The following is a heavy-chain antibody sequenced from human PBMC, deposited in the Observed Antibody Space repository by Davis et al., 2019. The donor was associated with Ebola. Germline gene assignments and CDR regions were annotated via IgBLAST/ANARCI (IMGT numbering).Heavy chain of an antibody. J-gene: IGHJ3*02. D-gene: IGHD2-21*01. Sequence: PSETLSLTCAVYGGSFSGYYWSWIRQPPGKGLEWIGEINHSGSTNYNPSLKSRVTISVDTSKNQFSLKLSSVTAADTAVYYCARGGILWWWPHDAFDIWGQGTMVTVSS. CDR1: GGSFSGYY. V-gene: IGHV4-34*01. CDR2: INHSGST. CDR3: ARGGILWWWPHDAFDI.